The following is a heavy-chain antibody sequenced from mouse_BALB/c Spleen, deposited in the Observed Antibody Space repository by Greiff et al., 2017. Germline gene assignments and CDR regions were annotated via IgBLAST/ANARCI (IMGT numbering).Heavy chain of an antibody. CDR3: TRSVGPNLEAMDY. J-gene: IGHJ4*01. CDR1: GYTFTSYW. Sequence: LQQPGSELVRPGASVKLSCKASGYTFTSYWMPWVKQRHGQGLEWIGNIYPGSGSTNYDEKFKSKGTLTVDTSSSTAYMHLSSLTTEDSAVYDCTRSVGPNLEAMDYWGQGTSVTVSS. D-gene: IGHD1-1*02. V-gene: IGHV1S22*01. CDR2: IYPGSGST.